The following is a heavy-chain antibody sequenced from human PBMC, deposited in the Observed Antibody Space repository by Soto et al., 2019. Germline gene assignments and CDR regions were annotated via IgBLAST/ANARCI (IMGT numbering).Heavy chain of an antibody. D-gene: IGHD6-19*01. Sequence: GGSLRLSCAASGFTFSNAWMSWVRQAPGKGLEWVGRIKSKTDGGTTDYAAPVKGRFTISRDDSKNTLYLQMNSLKTEDTAVYYCTRDGWSNYYYYYMDVWGKGTTVTVSS. J-gene: IGHJ6*03. CDR2: IKSKTDGGTT. V-gene: IGHV3-15*01. CDR1: GFTFSNAW. CDR3: TRDGWSNYYYYYMDV.